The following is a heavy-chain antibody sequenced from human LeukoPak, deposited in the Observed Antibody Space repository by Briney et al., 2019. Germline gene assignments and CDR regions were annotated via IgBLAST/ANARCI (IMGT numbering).Heavy chain of an antibody. CDR3: ARDRAAAGNYYYYGMDV. CDR2: ISSSSSYT. V-gene: IGHV3-11*06. J-gene: IGHJ6*04. D-gene: IGHD6-13*01. CDR1: GFTFSDYY. Sequence: GGSLRLSCAASGFTFSDYYMSWIRQAPGKGLEWVSYISSSSSYTNYADSVKGRFTISRDNAKNSLYLQMNSLRAEDTAVSYCARDRAAAGNYYYYGMDVWGKGTTVTVSS.